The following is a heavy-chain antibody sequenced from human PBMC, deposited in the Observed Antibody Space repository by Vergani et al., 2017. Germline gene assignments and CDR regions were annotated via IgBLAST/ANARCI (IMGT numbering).Heavy chain of an antibody. CDR3: GIVTYYYDSSGDYVVY. V-gene: IGHV1-24*01. CDR1: GSSLTELT. D-gene: IGHD3-22*01. CDR2: FDPEHGEV. Sequence: QVQLVQSGSEVRKPGASVKVSCQVSGSSLTELTIHWVRQAPGKGLEWMGGFDPEHGEVTLEHHIQGRVTMTEDRSTDTAYMELSSLRPDDTALYYCGIVTYYYDSSGDYVVYWGEGTL. J-gene: IGHJ4*02.